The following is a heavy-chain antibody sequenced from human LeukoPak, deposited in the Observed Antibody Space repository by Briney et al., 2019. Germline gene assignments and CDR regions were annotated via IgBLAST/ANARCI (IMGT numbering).Heavy chain of an antibody. V-gene: IGHV1-69*13. D-gene: IGHD1-26*01. CDR1: GGTFSSYA. Sequence: SVKVSCKASGGTFSSYAISWVRQAPGQGLEWMGGIIPIFGTANYAQKFQGRVTITADESTTTAYMGLRSLRSEDTAVYYCLVGAEELDFWGQGTLVTVS. CDR3: LVGAEELDF. CDR2: IIPIFGTA. J-gene: IGHJ4*02.